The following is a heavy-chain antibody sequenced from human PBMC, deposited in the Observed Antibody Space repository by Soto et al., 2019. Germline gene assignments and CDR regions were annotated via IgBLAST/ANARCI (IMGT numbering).Heavy chain of an antibody. CDR3: ARGSVDTLVWFDP. CDR2: IYYSGST. D-gene: IGHD5-18*01. CDR1: GGSVSSGSYY. J-gene: IGHJ5*02. Sequence: SETLSLTCTVSGGSVSSGSYYWSWIRQPPGKGLEWIGYIYYSGSTNYNPSLKSRVTISVDTSKNQVSLRLSSVTAADMAVYYCARGSVDTLVWFDPWGQGTLVTVSS. V-gene: IGHV4-61*01.